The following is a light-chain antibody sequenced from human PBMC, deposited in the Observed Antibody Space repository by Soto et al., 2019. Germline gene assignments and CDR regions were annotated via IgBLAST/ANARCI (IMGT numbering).Light chain of an antibody. CDR1: QGINNY. Sequence: DIQMTQCPSSLSASVGDRITITCRASQGINNYLAWYQQKPGKVPKLLIYAASTLQSGVPSRFSGSGSATDFTLTISSLQPADVATYYCQKYNSAPWTFGQGTKVEIK. CDR2: AAS. V-gene: IGKV1-27*01. CDR3: QKYNSAPWT. J-gene: IGKJ1*01.